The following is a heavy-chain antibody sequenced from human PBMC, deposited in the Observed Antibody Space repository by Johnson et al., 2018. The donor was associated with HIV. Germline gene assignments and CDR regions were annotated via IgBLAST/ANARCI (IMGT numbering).Heavy chain of an antibody. V-gene: IGHV3-48*04. CDR3: AREWVGAFDS. J-gene: IGHJ3*02. CDR2: ISWNSGSTI. Sequence: VQLVESGGGLVQPGGSLRLSCAASGLTFSSYAMSWVRQAPGKGLEWVPGISWNSGSTIYYADPVKGRFTISRDNAKNSMYLQMNRLRLEDTAVYYCAREWVGAFDSWGQGTMVTVSS. CDR1: GLTFSSYA. D-gene: IGHD1-26*01.